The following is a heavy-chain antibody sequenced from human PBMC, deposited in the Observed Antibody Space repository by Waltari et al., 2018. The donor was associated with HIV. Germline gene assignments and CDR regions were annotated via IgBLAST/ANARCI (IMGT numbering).Heavy chain of an antibody. V-gene: IGHV3-66*01. CDR1: GFTVSSNY. Sequence: EVPLVESGGGLVQPGGSLRLSCAASGFTVSSNYMHWVRRAPGQGLEWVSVIYSGGNTYYADSVKGRFTISRDNSKNTLYLQMNSPRAEDTAVYYCARGISMIVVVNQNQWGAFDIWGQGTMVTVSS. CDR3: ARGISMIVVVNQNQWGAFDI. D-gene: IGHD3-22*01. CDR2: IYSGGNT. J-gene: IGHJ3*02.